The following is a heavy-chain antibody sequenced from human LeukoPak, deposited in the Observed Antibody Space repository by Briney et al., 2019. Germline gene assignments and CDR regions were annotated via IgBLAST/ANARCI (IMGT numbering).Heavy chain of an antibody. V-gene: IGHV3-7*01. CDR3: ARAGRTYYYDSSGPEGYFQH. CDR1: GFTFSNYW. D-gene: IGHD3-22*01. J-gene: IGHJ1*01. Sequence: GGSLRLSCAASGFTFSNYWMSWVRQAPGKGLEWVANIRQDGSDKFYVDSVKGRFTISRDNAQNSLYLQMNSLRAEDTAVYYCARAGRTYYYDSSGPEGYFQHWGQGTLVTASS. CDR2: IRQDGSDK.